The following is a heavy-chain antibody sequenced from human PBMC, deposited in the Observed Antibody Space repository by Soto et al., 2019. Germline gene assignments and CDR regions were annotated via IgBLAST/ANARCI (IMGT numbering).Heavy chain of an antibody. CDR3: ARDSLWFGLYHI. D-gene: IGHD3-10*01. V-gene: IGHV1-8*01. CDR2: MNPNSGNT. CDR1: GYTFTSYG. Sequence: ASVKVSCKASGYTFTSYGLSWVRQAPGQGLEWMGWMNPNSGNTGYAQKFQGRVTMTRNTSISTAYMELSSLRSEDTAVYYCARDSLWFGLYHIWGQGTLVTVSS. J-gene: IGHJ4*02.